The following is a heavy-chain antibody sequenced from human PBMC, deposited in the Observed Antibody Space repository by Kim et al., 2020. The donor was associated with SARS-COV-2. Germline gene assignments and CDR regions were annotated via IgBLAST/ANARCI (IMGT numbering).Heavy chain of an antibody. V-gene: IGHV3-23*01. Sequence: TFYAESEKRRLTISRDTSKNTVSLQMKCLRAEDTAIYFCARGHVADWGQGTLVTVSS. J-gene: IGHJ1*01. CDR2: T. D-gene: IGHD5-12*01. CDR3: ARGHVAD.